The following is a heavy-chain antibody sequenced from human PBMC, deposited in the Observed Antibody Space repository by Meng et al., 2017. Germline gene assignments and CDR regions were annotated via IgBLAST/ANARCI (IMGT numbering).Heavy chain of an antibody. CDR2: INPSGGST. CDR3: ARDPMRVVTASDAFDI. V-gene: IGHV1-46*01. Sequence: ASVKVSCKASGYTFTSYGISWVRQAPGQGLEWMGIINPSGGSTSYAQKFQGRVTMTRDTSTSTVYMELSSLRSEDTAVYYCARDPMRVVTASDAFDIWGQGTMVTVSS. D-gene: IGHD2-21*02. J-gene: IGHJ3*02. CDR1: GYTFTSYG.